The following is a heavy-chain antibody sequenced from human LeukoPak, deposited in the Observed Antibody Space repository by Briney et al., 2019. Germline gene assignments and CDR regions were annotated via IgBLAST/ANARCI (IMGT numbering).Heavy chain of an antibody. CDR3: AIGAKEQQLTPFDY. CDR2: ISSSSSYI. V-gene: IGHV3-21*01. CDR1: GFTFSSYS. J-gene: IGHJ4*02. Sequence: GGSLILSCAASGFTFSSYSMNWVRQAPGKGLEWVSSISSSSSYIYYADSVKGRFTISRDNAKNSLYLQMNSLRAEDTAVYYCAIGAKEQQLTPFDYWGQGTLVTVSS. D-gene: IGHD6-13*01.